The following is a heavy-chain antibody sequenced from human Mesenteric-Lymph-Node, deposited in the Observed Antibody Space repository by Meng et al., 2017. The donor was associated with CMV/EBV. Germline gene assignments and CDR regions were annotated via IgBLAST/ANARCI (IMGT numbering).Heavy chain of an antibody. CDR1: GGSFSGYY. D-gene: IGHD5-24*01. J-gene: IGHJ3*02. Sequence: GSLRLSCAVYGGSFSGYYWSWIRQPPGKGLEWIGEINHSGSTNYNPSLKSRVTMSVDTSKNQFSQKLSSVTAADTAVYYCARDPNFHLARWPHAFDTWGQGAMVTVSS. V-gene: IGHV4-34*01. CDR3: ARDPNFHLARWPHAFDT. CDR2: INHSGST.